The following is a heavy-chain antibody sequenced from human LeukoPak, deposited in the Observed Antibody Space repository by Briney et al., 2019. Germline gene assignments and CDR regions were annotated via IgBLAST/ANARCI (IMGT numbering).Heavy chain of an antibody. J-gene: IGHJ4*02. CDR1: GYSFTTHW. D-gene: IGHD3-22*01. Sequence: GESLQISCKASGYSFTTHWIGWVRQMPGKGLEWMGIIYPGDSDTRYSPSFQGQVTISADKSISTAYLQWSSLKASDTAMYYCATLSSGYLYDYFDYWGQGTLVTVSS. CDR3: ATLSSGYLYDYFDY. V-gene: IGHV5-51*01. CDR2: IYPGDSDT.